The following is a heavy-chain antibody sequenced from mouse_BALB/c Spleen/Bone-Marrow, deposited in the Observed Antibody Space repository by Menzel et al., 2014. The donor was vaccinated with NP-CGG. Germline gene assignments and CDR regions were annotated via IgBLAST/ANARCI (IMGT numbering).Heavy chain of an antibody. CDR3: AREARTGAWFTY. CDR1: GYTFTSYT. D-gene: IGHD4-1*01. V-gene: IGHV1-4*02. CDR2: INPSSGYT. J-gene: IGHJ3*01. Sequence: QVQLQQSGAELARPGASVKMYCKASGYTFTSYTIQWVKQRPGQGLEWIGCINPSSGYTDYNQKFKDKTTLTADKSSNTAYMQLTSLTSEDSAVYSCAREARTGAWFTYWGQGTLVTVSA.